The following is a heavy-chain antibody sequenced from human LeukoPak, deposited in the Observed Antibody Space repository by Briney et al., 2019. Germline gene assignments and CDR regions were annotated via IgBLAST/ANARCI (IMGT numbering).Heavy chain of an antibody. Sequence: GGSLRLSCAASGFTVSSNYMSWVRQAPGKGLEWVSAISGSGGSTYYADSVKGRFTISRDNSKNTLYLQMNSLRAEDTAVYYCAKTNDAYDYGDYPLPGGWGQGTLVTVSS. CDR3: AKTNDAYDYGDYPLPGG. J-gene: IGHJ4*02. V-gene: IGHV3-23*01. CDR2: ISGSGGST. CDR1: GFTVSSNY. D-gene: IGHD4-17*01.